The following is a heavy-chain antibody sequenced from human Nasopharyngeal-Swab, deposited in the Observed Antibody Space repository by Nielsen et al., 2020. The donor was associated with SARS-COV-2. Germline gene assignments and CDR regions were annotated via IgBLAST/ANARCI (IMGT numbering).Heavy chain of an antibody. CDR3: AKNGVGWSFDY. Sequence: SETLSLTCTVSGGSINTYYWRWIRQPPGKGLEWIGYITYSGSTTYNPSLKSRVTISIDTSKNQFSLNLNSVTAADTAVYYCAKNGVGWSFDYWGQGTLVTVSS. CDR1: GGSINTYY. D-gene: IGHD6-19*01. CDR2: ITYSGST. V-gene: IGHV4-59*08. J-gene: IGHJ4*02.